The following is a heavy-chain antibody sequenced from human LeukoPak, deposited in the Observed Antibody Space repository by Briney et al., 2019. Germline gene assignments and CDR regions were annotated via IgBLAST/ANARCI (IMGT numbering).Heavy chain of an antibody. V-gene: IGHV3-23*01. CDR3: ARQILRGSYFYYLDV. Sequence: GGSLRLSCAASGFSFNSFGMSWVRQTPGKGLELVSSIHSRGDNTHYADSLEGRFTISRDTWKNTVYLQMNRLRVEDTATYYCARQILRGSYFYYLDVWGTGTPVTVSS. D-gene: IGHD3-10*01. J-gene: IGHJ6*03. CDR1: GFSFNSFG. CDR2: IHSRGDNT.